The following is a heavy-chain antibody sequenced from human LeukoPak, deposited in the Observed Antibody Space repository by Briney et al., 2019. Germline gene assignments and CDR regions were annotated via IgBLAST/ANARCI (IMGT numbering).Heavy chain of an antibody. CDR2: IYYSGST. Sequence: SETLSLTCTVSGGSISSSSYYWGWIRQPPGKGLEWIGSIYYSGSTYYNPSLKSRVTISVDTSKNQFSLKLSSVTAADTAVYFCARHHIVEATFYYSYYIDVWGKGTTVTISS. V-gene: IGHV4-39*07. D-gene: IGHD1-26*01. CDR1: GGSISSSSYY. J-gene: IGHJ6*03. CDR3: ARHHIVEATFYYSYYIDV.